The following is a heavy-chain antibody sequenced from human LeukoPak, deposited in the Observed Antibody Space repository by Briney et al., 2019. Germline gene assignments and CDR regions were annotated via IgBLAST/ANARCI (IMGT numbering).Heavy chain of an antibody. CDR2: ISHDGRST. D-gene: IGHD1-7*01. Sequence: PGRSLRLSCAASGFTFSRHAMHWVRQAPGKGLEWVAFISHDGRSTFYADSVKGRFTISRDNSKNTLYLQMNSLRAEDTAVYYCAREGGMTATSTFDNWGQGTLVAVSS. J-gene: IGHJ4*02. V-gene: IGHV3-30*04. CDR3: AREGGMTATSTFDN. CDR1: GFTFSRHA.